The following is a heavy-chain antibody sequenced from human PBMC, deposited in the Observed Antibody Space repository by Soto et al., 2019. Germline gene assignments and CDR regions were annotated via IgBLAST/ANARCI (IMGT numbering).Heavy chain of an antibody. Sequence: SETLSLTCTVSGGSISSYYWSWIRQPPGKGLEWIGSIYYSGSTYYNPSLKSRVTISVDTSKNQFSLKLSSVTAADTAVYYCASQRVLRYFDWLLFPHYFDYWGQGTLVTVSS. CDR3: ASQRVLRYFDWLLFPHYFDY. D-gene: IGHD3-9*01. V-gene: IGHV4-59*05. CDR2: IYYSGST. J-gene: IGHJ4*02. CDR1: GGSISSYY.